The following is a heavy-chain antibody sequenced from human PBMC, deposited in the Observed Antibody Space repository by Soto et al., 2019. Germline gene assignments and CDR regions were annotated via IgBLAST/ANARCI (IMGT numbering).Heavy chain of an antibody. J-gene: IGHJ4*02. CDR2: ISGGSHST. CDR1: GFNFNMFA. D-gene: IGHD6-25*01. Sequence: EVQLLESGGGFVQPGGSLRLSCSASGFNFNMFAMTWVRQAPGKGLEWVSTISGGSHSTYYADSHKGRFSISRDNSKNTMYLQMDSLRAEDTAIYYCAKNRVTIAALDSWVQGALVSVSS. V-gene: IGHV3-23*01. CDR3: AKNRVTIAALDS.